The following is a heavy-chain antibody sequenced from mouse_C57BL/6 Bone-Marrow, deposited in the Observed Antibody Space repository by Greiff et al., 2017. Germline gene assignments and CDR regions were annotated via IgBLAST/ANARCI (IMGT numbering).Heavy chain of an antibody. Sequence: EVLLVESGGDLVKPGGSLKLSCAASGFTFSSYGMSWVRQTPEKRLEWVATISSGGSYTYYPDSVKGRFTISRDNAKNTLYLQMSSLKSEDTAMYYCARHVFITTYYFYYWGQGTTLTV. CDR3: ARHVFITTYYFYY. CDR2: ISSGGSYT. D-gene: IGHD1-1*01. CDR1: GFTFSSYG. J-gene: IGHJ2*01. V-gene: IGHV5-6*01.